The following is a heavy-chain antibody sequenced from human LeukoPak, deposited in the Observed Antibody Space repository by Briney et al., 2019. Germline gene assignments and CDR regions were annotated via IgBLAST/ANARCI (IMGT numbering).Heavy chain of an antibody. V-gene: IGHV4-39*01. J-gene: IGHJ4*02. Sequence: SETLSLTCTVSGGSISSSTYYWGWIRRPPGKGLEWIGSIYYSGSTYYNPSLKSRVTISVDTSKNQFSLKLSSVTAADTAVYYCVRGSTLRHYQYWGQGTLVTVSS. CDR2: IYYSGST. D-gene: IGHD3-16*01. CDR3: VRGSTLRHYQY. CDR1: GGSISSSTYY.